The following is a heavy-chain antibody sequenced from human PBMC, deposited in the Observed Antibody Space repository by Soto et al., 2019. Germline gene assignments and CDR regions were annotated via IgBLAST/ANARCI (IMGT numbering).Heavy chain of an antibody. Sequence: QVQLQESGPGLVKPSQTLSLTCTVSGGSISSGDYYWSWIRQPPGRGLEWFGYIYYRGSTYYNPSPKSRVTISVDTSKNQFSLKLSSVTAADTAVYYCARVGGFGATTIDYWGQGTLVTVSS. J-gene: IGHJ4*02. D-gene: IGHD3-10*01. CDR2: IYYRGST. CDR3: ARVGGFGATTIDY. CDR1: GGSISSGDYY. V-gene: IGHV4-30-4*01.